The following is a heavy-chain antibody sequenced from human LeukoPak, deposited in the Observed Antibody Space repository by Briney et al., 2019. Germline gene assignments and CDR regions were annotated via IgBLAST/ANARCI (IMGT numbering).Heavy chain of an antibody. CDR1: GFTFSSYS. CDR2: ISSSSYI. D-gene: IGHD6-19*01. CDR3: ARERHPVANGLYNWFDP. Sequence: SGGSLRLSCAASGFTFSSYSMNWVRRAPGKGLEWVSSISSSSYIYYADSVKGRFTISRDNAKNSLYLQMNSLRAEDTAVYYCARERHPVANGLYNWFDPWGQGTLVTVSS. V-gene: IGHV3-21*01. J-gene: IGHJ5*02.